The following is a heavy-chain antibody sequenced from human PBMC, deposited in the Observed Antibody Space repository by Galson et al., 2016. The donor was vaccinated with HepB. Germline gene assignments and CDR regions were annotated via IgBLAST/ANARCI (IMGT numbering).Heavy chain of an antibody. V-gene: IGHV3-53*01. CDR3: ASDSSSGYYYLDY. CDR1: GFTVSSHY. CDR2: TYTGGTT. J-gene: IGHJ4*02. Sequence: SLRLSCAASGFTVSSHYMTWVRQAPGKRLEWVSITYTGGTTYYADSVKGRFTISRDISKNTVYLQMNNLRAEDTAVYYCASDSSSGYYYLDYWGQGTLVTVSS. D-gene: IGHD3-22*01.